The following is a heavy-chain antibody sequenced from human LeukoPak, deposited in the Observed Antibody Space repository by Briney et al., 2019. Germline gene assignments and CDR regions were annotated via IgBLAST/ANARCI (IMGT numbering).Heavy chain of an antibody. J-gene: IGHJ4*02. V-gene: IGHV3-9*01. CDR2: ISWNSGSI. D-gene: IGHD1-7*01. CDR1: GFTFDDYA. CDR3: AKVTVTSDGYYFDY. Sequence: GGSLRLSYAASGFTFDDYAMHWVRQAPGKGLEWVSGISWNSGSIGYADSVKGRFTISRDNAKNSLYLQMNSLRAEDTALYYCAKVTVTSDGYYFDYWGQGTLVTVSS.